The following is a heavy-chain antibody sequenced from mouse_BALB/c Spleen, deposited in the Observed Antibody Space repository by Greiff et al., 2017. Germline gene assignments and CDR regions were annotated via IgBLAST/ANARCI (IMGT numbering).Heavy chain of an antibody. CDR3: ARERDGYGGYYAMDY. CDR1: GFSLTSYG. J-gene: IGHJ4*01. V-gene: IGHV2-9*02. CDR2: IWAGGST. D-gene: IGHD2-2*01. Sequence: QVQLQQSGPGLVAPSQSLSITCTVSGFSLTSYGVHWVRQPPGKGLEWLGVIWAGGSTNYNSALMSRLSISKDNSKSQVFLKMNSLQTDDTAMYYCARERDGYGGYYAMDYWGQGTSVTVSS.